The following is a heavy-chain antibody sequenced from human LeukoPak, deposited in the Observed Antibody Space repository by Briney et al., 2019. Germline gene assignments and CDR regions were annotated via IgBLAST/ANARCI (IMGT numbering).Heavy chain of an antibody. CDR3: ATDFRDRTDDY. J-gene: IGHJ4*02. D-gene: IGHD3-3*01. CDR1: GGTFSSYA. CDR2: MNPNSGNT. Sequence: ASVKVSCKASGGTFSSYAISWVRQATGQGLEWMGWMNPNSGNTGYAQKLQGRVTMTRNTSISTAYMELSSLRSEDTAVYYCATDFRDRTDDYWGQGTLVTVSS. V-gene: IGHV1-8*02.